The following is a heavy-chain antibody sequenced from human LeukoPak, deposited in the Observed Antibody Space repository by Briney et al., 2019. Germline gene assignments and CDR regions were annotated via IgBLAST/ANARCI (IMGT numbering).Heavy chain of an antibody. D-gene: IGHD3-22*01. V-gene: IGHV4-59*01. J-gene: IGHJ6*03. CDR2: IYYSGST. CDR3: TRGSIAYYYMDV. Sequence: SETLSLTCTVSGGSISSYYWSWIRQPPGKGLEWIGNIYYSGSTNYNPSLKSRVTISVDTSKNQFSLKLSSVTAADTTVYYCTRGSIAYYYMDVWGKGTTVTISS. CDR1: GGSISSYY.